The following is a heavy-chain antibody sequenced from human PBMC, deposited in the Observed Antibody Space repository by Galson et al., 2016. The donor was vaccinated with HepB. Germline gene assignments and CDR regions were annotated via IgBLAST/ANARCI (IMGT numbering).Heavy chain of an antibody. Sequence: SVKVSCKASGGTFGRFSVGWVRQAPEQGLEWMGELSPMFATSSYAQRFQGRLTITADESATTVYMELNSLGFEDTAMYYCGLHENGIDPWGQGTLVIVSS. D-gene: IGHD1-26*01. V-gene: IGHV1-69*13. J-gene: IGHJ5*02. CDR3: GLHENGIDP. CDR2: LSPMFATS. CDR1: GGTFGRFS.